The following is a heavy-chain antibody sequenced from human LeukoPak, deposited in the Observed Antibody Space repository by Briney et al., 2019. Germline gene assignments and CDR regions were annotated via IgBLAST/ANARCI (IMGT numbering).Heavy chain of an antibody. CDR2: IYYSGST. J-gene: IGHJ4*02. V-gene: IGHV4-59*01. CDR3: ARYSSSSGYFDY. D-gene: IGHD6-6*01. Sequence: SETLSLTCTVSGGSITSYYWSWIRQPPGKGLEWIGYIYYSGSTNYNPSLKSRVTISVDTSKNQFSLKLSSVTAADTAVYYCARYSSSSGYFDYWGQGTLVTVSS. CDR1: GGSITSYY.